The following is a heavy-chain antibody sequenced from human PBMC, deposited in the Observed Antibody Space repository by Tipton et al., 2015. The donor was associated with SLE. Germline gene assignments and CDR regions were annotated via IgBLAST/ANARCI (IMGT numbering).Heavy chain of an antibody. D-gene: IGHD5-18*01. Sequence: SLRLSCAASGFTFSSYWMNWVRQAPGKGLEWVSYISSSGSSIYYADSVKGRFTISRDNSKNTLYLQMNSLRAEDTAVYYCAKGTAMDTDYWGQGTLVTVSS. CDR3: AKGTAMDTDY. CDR1: GFTFSSYW. V-gene: IGHV3-48*01. CDR2: ISSSGSSI. J-gene: IGHJ4*02.